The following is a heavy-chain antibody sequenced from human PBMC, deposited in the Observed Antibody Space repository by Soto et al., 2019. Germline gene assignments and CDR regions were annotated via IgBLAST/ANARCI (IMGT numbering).Heavy chain of an antibody. J-gene: IGHJ6*02. D-gene: IGHD6-13*01. CDR3: ARRQFAWYSSSWDYGMDV. CDR1: GFTFSDYY. CDR2: ISSSSSYT. V-gene: IGHV3-11*06. Sequence: PGGSLRLSCAASGFTFSDYYMSWIRQAPGKGLEWVSYISSSSSYTDYADSVKGRFTISRDNAKNSLYLQMNSLRAEDTTVYYCARRQFAWYSSSWDYGMDVWGQGTTVTVSS.